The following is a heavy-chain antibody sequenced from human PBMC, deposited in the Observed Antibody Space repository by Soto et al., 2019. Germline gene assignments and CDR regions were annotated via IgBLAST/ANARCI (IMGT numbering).Heavy chain of an antibody. J-gene: IGHJ4*02. V-gene: IGHV3-23*01. CDR2: ISGSGDST. Sequence: GGSLRLSCRASGFTLSDYEMHWVRQAPGKGLEWVSAISGSGDSTYYANSVKGRFTISRDNSKNTLYLQMNSLRAEDTAVYYCAKDTPQEWLLVFHYWGQGTLVTVSS. D-gene: IGHD3-3*01. CDR3: AKDTPQEWLLVFHY. CDR1: GFTLSDYE.